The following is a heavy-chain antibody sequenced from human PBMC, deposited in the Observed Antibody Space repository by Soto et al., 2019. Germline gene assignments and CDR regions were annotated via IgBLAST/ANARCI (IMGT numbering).Heavy chain of an antibody. J-gene: IGHJ6*02. Sequence: QVQLVESGGGVVQPGRSLRLSCAASGFTFSSYAMHWVRQAPGKGLEWVAVISYDGSNKYYADSVKGRFTISRDNSKNTLYLLMNSLGAEDTAVYYWAREAAVVGSGWYSDIPRYYYYGMDVWGQGTTVTVSS. V-gene: IGHV3-30-3*01. CDR1: GFTFSSYA. CDR3: AREAAVVGSGWYSDIPRYYYYGMDV. CDR2: ISYDGSNK. D-gene: IGHD6-19*01.